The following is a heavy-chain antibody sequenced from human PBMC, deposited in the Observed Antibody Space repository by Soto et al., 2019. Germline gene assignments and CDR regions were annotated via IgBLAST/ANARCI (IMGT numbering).Heavy chain of an antibody. CDR2: ISYDGSNK. V-gene: IGHV3-30*18. D-gene: IGHD2-2*01. CDR3: AKRRRRCSTTSCRGGFDY. J-gene: IGHJ4*02. CDR1: GLTFSSYG. Sequence: GGSLRLSCAASGLTFSSYGMHWVRQAPGKGLEWVAVISYDGSNKYYADSVKGRFTISRDNSKNTLYRQMNSLRAEDTAVYYCAKRRRRCSTTSCRGGFDYWGQGTLVTVSS.